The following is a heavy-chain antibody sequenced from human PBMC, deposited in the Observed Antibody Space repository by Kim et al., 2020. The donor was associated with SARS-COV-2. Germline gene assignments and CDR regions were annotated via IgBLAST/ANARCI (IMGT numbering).Heavy chain of an antibody. J-gene: IGHJ4*02. V-gene: IGHV3-23*05. Sequence: YAAAVKARFTIAGDNSKNTIFLQMNSLRVEATAVYYCAKERWAGANSLDYCGQGTLVTVSS. CDR3: AKERWAGANSLDY. D-gene: IGHD7-27*01.